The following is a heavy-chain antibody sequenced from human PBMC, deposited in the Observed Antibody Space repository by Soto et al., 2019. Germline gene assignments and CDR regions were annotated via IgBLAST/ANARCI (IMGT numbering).Heavy chain of an antibody. CDR3: ARDQVVGYCSSTSCYGGYYYYGMDV. J-gene: IGHJ6*02. D-gene: IGHD2-2*01. CDR1: GGSVSSGSYY. Sequence: SETLSLTCTVSGGSVSSGSYYWSWIRQPPGKGLEWIGYIYYSGSTNYNPSLKSRVTISVDTSKNQFSLKLSSVTAADTAVYYCARDQVVGYCSSTSCYGGYYYYGMDVWGQGTTVTVS. CDR2: IYYSGST. V-gene: IGHV4-61*01.